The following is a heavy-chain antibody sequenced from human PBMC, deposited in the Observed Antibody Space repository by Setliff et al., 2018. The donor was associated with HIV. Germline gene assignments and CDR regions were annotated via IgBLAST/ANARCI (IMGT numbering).Heavy chain of an antibody. CDR2: IYHSGST. V-gene: IGHV4-4*02. D-gene: IGHD2-15*01. CDR3: ASPSDQTAGGFDI. Sequence: KPSETLSLTCAVSGGSISIGNWWSWVRQPPGKGLEWIGEIYHSGSTNYNPSLKSRVTISVDKSKNQFSLKLSSVTAADTAVYYCASPSDQTAGGFDIWGPGTMVTVSS. CDR1: GGSISIGNW. J-gene: IGHJ3*02.